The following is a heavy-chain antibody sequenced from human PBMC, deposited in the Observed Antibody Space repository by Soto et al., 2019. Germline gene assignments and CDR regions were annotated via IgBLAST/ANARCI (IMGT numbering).Heavy chain of an antibody. CDR2: ISSSSSTI. D-gene: IGHD6-19*01. CDR1: GFTFSSYS. Sequence: SLRLSCAASGFTFSSYSMNWVRQAPGKGLEWVSYISSSSSTIYYADSVKGRFTISRDNAKNSLYLQMNSLRAEDTAVYYFVRAAGPYSSGWYSAEYFQHWGQDTLVTVSS. V-gene: IGHV3-48*01. CDR3: VRAAGPYSSGWYSAEYFQH. J-gene: IGHJ1*01.